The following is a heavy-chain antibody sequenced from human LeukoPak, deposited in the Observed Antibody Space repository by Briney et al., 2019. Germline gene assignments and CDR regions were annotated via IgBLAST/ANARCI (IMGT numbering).Heavy chain of an antibody. CDR3: ARGPSYYFDY. CDR2: IYHSGST. V-gene: IGHV4-30-2*01. Sequence: SETLSLTCTVSGGSISSGGYYWSWIRQPPGKGLEWTGYIYHSGSTYYNPSLKSRVTISVDRSKNQFSLKLSSVTAADTAVYYCARGPSYYFDYWGQGTLVTVSS. CDR1: GGSISSGGYY. J-gene: IGHJ4*02.